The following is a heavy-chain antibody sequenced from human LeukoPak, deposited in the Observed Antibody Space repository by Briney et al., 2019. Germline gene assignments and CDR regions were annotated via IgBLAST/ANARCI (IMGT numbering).Heavy chain of an antibody. CDR1: GFSFSSHW. Sequence: GGSLRLSCAASGFSFSSHWVHWVRQAPGKGLVWVSRINSDGSSTSYADSVKGRFTISRDNAKNTLYLQMNSLRAEDTAVYYCARVIDDSSGYYYEPEYFQHWGQGTLVTVSS. D-gene: IGHD3-22*01. CDR2: INSDGSST. J-gene: IGHJ1*01. CDR3: ARVIDDSSGYYYEPEYFQH. V-gene: IGHV3-74*01.